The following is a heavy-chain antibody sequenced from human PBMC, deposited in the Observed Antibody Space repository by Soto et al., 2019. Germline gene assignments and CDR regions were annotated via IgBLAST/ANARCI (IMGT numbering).Heavy chain of an antibody. CDR2: ISGYNGNT. Sequence: ASVKVSCKASGYTFTSYGISWVRQAPGQGLEWMGWISGYNGNTNYAQKLQGRVTMTTDTSTSTAYMELRSLRSDDTAVYYCARDRYEGRVINFLFDYWGQGTLVTVSS. CDR1: GYTFTSYG. CDR3: ARDRYEGRVINFLFDY. D-gene: IGHD3-22*01. V-gene: IGHV1-18*01. J-gene: IGHJ4*02.